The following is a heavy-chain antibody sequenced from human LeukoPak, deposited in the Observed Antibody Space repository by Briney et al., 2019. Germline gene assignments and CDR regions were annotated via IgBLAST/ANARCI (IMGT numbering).Heavy chain of an antibody. Sequence: GGSLRLSCAASGFTVSDNYMSWVRQAPGKGLEWVSVIYAGGNTYYADSLKGRFTISRDNFKNTLYLQMNSLRAEDTAVYYCARGIPYCSGGSCYEVGGFDYWGQGTLVTVSS. CDR3: ARGIPYCSGGSCYEVGGFDY. V-gene: IGHV3-53*01. CDR2: IYAGGNT. J-gene: IGHJ4*02. D-gene: IGHD2-15*01. CDR1: GFTVSDNY.